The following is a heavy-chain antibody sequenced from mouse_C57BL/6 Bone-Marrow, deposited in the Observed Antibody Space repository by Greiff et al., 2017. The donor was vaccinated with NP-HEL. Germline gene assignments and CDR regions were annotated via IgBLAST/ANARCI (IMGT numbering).Heavy chain of an antibody. CDR2: IYPGGGDT. V-gene: IGHV1-82*01. Sequence: VQLQQSGPELVKPGASVKISCKASGYAFSSSWMNWVKQRPGKGLEWIGRIYPGGGDTNYNGKFKGKATLTADKSSSTAYMQLSSLTSEDSAVYFCARLGDGYFSYYFDYWGQGTTLTVSS. CDR3: ARLGDGYFSYYFDY. CDR1: GYAFSSSW. J-gene: IGHJ2*01. D-gene: IGHD2-3*01.